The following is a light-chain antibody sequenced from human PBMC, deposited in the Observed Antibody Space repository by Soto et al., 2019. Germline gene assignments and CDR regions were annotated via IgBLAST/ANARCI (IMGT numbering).Light chain of an antibody. CDR1: SSDVGGYDY. CDR2: GVS. CDR3: SSYSISTAYL. V-gene: IGLV2-14*01. Sequence: QSVLAQPASVSGSPGQSITISCTGTSSDVGGYDYVSWYQLHPGKAPKLMVFGVSNRPSGVSYRFSGSKSGNTASLTISGLRAEDEADYFCSSYSISTAYLFGTGTKVTLL. J-gene: IGLJ1*01.